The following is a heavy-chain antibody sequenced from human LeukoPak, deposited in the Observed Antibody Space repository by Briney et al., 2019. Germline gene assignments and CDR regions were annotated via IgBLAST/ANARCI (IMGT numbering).Heavy chain of an antibody. J-gene: IGHJ4*02. V-gene: IGHV3-33*06. Sequence: GGSLRLSCAASGFTFSSYGMHWVRQAPGKGLEWVAVIWYDGSNKYYADSVKGRFTISRDNSKNTLYLQMNSLRAEDTAVYYCAKEQYYYDSSGYYPLFDYWGQGTLVTVSS. D-gene: IGHD3-22*01. CDR2: IWYDGSNK. CDR1: GFTFSSYG. CDR3: AKEQYYYDSSGYYPLFDY.